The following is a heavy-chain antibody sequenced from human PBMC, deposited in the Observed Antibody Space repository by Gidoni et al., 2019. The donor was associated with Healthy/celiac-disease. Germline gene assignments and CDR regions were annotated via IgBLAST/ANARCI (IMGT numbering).Heavy chain of an antibody. Sequence: RSLRLSCAASGFTFSSYGMHWVRQAPGKGLEWVAVIWYDGSNKYYADSVKGRFTISRDNSKNTLYLQMNSLRAEDTAVYYCAREPYDILTGQYAYYYYGMDVWGQGTTVTVSS. CDR1: GFTFSSYG. D-gene: IGHD3-9*01. CDR2: IWYDGSNK. V-gene: IGHV3-33*01. CDR3: AREPYDILTGQYAYYYYGMDV. J-gene: IGHJ6*02.